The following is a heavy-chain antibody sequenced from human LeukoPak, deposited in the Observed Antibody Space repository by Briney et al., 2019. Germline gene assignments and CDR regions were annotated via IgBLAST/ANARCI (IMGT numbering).Heavy chain of an antibody. CDR1: GGSISSYY. V-gene: IGHV4-59*08. J-gene: IGHJ2*01. CDR3: ARSDISGWPYWYFDL. Sequence: SETLSLTCTVSGGSISSYYWSWIRQPPGKGLEWIGYIYYSGSTNYNPSLKSRVTISVDTSKNQFSLKLSSVTAADTAVYYCARSDISGWPYWYFDLWGRGTLVTVSS. D-gene: IGHD6-19*01. CDR2: IYYSGST.